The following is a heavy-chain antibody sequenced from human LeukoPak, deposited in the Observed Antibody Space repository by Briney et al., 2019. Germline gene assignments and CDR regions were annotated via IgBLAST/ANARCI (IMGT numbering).Heavy chain of an antibody. CDR1: GYSFTSYW. Sequence: GESLKISCKGSGYSFTSYWIGWVRQMPGKGLEWMGIIYPGDSDTRYSPSFQGQVTISVDKSISTAYLQRSSLKASDTAMYYCARLGIAVAGTLDYWGQGTLVTVSS. CDR2: IYPGDSDT. V-gene: IGHV5-51*01. J-gene: IGHJ4*02. CDR3: ARLGIAVAGTLDY. D-gene: IGHD6-19*01.